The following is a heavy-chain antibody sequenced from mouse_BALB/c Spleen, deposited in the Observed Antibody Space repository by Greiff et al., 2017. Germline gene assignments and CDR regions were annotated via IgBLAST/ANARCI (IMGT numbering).Heavy chain of an antibody. J-gene: IGHJ3*01. V-gene: IGHV14-1*02. D-gene: IGHD2-1*01. CDR2: IDPENGNT. Sequence: LQQSGAELVRPGALVKLSCKASGFNIKDYYMHWVKQRPEQGLEWIGWIDPENGNTIYDPKFQGKASITADTSSNTAYLQLSSLTSEDTAVYYCARGYGNYFAYWGQGTLVTVSA. CDR1: GFNIKDYY. CDR3: ARGYGNYFAY.